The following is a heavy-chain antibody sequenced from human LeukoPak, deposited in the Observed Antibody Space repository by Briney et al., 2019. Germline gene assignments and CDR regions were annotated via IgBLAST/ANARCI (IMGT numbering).Heavy chain of an antibody. CDR2: VNAESTDI. CDR3: ARDTFEPLVIDF. Sequence: GGSLRLSCAASGFSFRRYAMNWVRQAPGKGLEWVAYVNAESTDILYADSVRGRSTISRDNAKNSLYLQMNSLRAEDRGVYYCARDTFEPLVIDFWGQGTLVTVSS. D-gene: IGHD6-13*01. CDR1: GFSFRRYA. V-gene: IGHV3-21*05. J-gene: IGHJ4*02.